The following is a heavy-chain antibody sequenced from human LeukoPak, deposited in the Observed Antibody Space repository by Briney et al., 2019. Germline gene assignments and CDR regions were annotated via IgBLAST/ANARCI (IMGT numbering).Heavy chain of an antibody. CDR2: INHSGST. CDR1: GGSFSGYY. D-gene: IGHD6-19*01. J-gene: IGHJ4*02. Sequence: PSETLSLTCAVYGGSFSGYYWSWIRQPPGKGLEWIGEINHSGSTNYTPSLKGRVTISVDTSKNQFSLKLSSVTAADTAVYYCARALSGWYTPHRGYWGQGTPVTVSS. V-gene: IGHV4-34*01. CDR3: ARALSGWYTPHRGY.